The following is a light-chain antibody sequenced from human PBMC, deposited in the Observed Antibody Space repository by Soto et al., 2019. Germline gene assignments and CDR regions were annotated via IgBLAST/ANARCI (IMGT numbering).Light chain of an antibody. CDR1: QSISSW. Sequence: DIQMTQSPSTLSASVGDRVTITCRASQSISSWLAWYQQKPGKAPKLLIYDASTLESGVPPRFSGSGSGTEFTLTISSLQPDDFATYYCQQHSTYLWAFGQGTKVDIK. J-gene: IGKJ1*01. CDR2: DAS. CDR3: QQHSTYLWA. V-gene: IGKV1-5*01.